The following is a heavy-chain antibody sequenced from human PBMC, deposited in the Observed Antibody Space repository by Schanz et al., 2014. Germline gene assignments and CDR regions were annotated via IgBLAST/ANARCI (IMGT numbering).Heavy chain of an antibody. CDR2: LSGSGGST. V-gene: IGHV3-23*01. CDR1: GFTFSKYW. CDR3: AKGMGYCSGGTCYDYYYYGLDV. D-gene: IGHD2-15*01. Sequence: ESGGGLVQPGGSLRLSCGGSGFTFSKYWMSWVRQAPGKGLEWVSALSGSGGSTYYADSVKGRFTISRDNSENTLYLQMNSLSADDTAVFYCAKGMGYCSGGTCYDYYYYGLDVWGQGTTVTVSS. J-gene: IGHJ6*02.